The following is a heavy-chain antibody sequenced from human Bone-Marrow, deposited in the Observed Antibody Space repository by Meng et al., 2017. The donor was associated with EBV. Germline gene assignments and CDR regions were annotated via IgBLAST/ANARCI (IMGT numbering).Heavy chain of an antibody. CDR3: ARDISGTIDY. D-gene: IGHD3-10*01. J-gene: IGHJ4*02. Sequence: LEAPGHGLVNPSGALSCSCGSCGGSTSRSNRWSWVRQPPGKGLEWIGEIDHSGSTNYNPSLKSRVTISIDKSKHQFSLKLSSVTAADTAVYYCARDISGTIDYWGQGTLVTVSS. CDR1: GGSTSRSNR. V-gene: IGHV4-4*02. CDR2: IDHSGST.